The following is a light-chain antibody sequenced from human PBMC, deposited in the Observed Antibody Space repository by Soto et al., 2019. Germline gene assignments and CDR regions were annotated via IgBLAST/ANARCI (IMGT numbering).Light chain of an antibody. CDR3: QQYYTWPS. CDR2: DAS. V-gene: IGKV1-5*01. CDR1: QTISSW. Sequence: DIQMTQSPSTLSGSVGDRVTITCRASQTISSWLAWYQQRPGKAPNLLIFDASTLESGVPSRFSGSGSGTTFTLTISSLESEDFAVYYCQQYYTWPSFGQGTRLEI. J-gene: IGKJ5*01.